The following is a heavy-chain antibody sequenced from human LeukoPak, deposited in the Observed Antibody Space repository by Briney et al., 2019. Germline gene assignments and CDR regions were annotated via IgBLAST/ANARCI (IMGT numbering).Heavy chain of an antibody. CDR1: GFTFSSYA. D-gene: IGHD6-19*01. CDR3: ARRLGAVAGSFDY. V-gene: IGHV3-30*04. J-gene: IGHJ4*02. Sequence: GGSLRLSCAASGFTFSSYAMHWVRQAPGKGLEWVAVISYDGSNKYYADSVKGRFTISRDNSKNTLYLQMNSLRAEDTAVYYCARRLGAVAGSFDYWGQGTLVTVSS. CDR2: ISYDGSNK.